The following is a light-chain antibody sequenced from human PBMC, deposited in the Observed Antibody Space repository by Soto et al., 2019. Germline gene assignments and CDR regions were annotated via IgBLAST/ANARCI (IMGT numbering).Light chain of an antibody. CDR2: SNN. CDR3: ATWDDGVQGVL. J-gene: IGLJ2*01. CDR1: SANIESHA. V-gene: IGLV1-44*01. Sequence: QLVLTQPPSVSATPGQKVSISCSGSSANIESHAVDWYQHFPGTAPKLVIYSNNERPSGVPDRFSGSKSGTSASLAINGLQSEDEADYYCATWDDGVQGVLFGGGTKLTVL.